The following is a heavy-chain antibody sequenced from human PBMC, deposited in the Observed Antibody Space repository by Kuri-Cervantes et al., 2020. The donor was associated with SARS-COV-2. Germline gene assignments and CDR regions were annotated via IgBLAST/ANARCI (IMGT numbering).Heavy chain of an antibody. D-gene: IGHD2-21*01. CDR2: IYTSGST. V-gene: IGHV4-61*02. CDR1: GGSISSGSYY. Sequence: SETLSLTCTVSGGSISSGSYYWSWIRQPAGKGLEWIGRIYTSGSTNYNPSIKSRVTISVDTSKNQFSLNLISVTAADTAVYYCAKGHSGYSEIVTRSFKDYYYDLAVWGKGTTVTVSS. J-gene: IGHJ6*03. CDR3: AKGHSGYSEIVTRSFKDYYYDLAV.